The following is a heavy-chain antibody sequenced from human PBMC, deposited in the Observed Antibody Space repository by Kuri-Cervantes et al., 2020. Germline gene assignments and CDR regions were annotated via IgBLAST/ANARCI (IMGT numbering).Heavy chain of an antibody. CDR2: ISYDGSNK. J-gene: IGHJ4*02. CDR3: ARDAPYYEAYYFDY. Sequence: GEPLKISCAASGFTFSSYAMHWVRQAPGKGLAWVAVISYDGSNKYYADSVKGRFTISRDNSKNTLYLQMNSLRAEDTAVYYCARDAPYYEAYYFDYWGQGTLVTVSS. V-gene: IGHV3-30-3*01. D-gene: IGHD3-3*01. CDR1: GFTFSSYA.